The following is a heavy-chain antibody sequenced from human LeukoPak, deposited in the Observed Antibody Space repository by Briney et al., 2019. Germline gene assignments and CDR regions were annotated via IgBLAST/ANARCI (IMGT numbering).Heavy chain of an antibody. J-gene: IGHJ3*02. CDR2: IYYSGST. D-gene: IGHD3-22*01. V-gene: IGHV4-59*08. CDR1: GGSISSYY. CDR3: ARNTYYYDSSGYYYAEPDAFDI. Sequence: PSETLSLTCTVSGGSISSYYWSWIRQPPGKGLEWIGYIYYSGSTNYNPSLKSRVTISVDTSKNQFSLKLSSVTAADTAVYYCARNTYYYDSSGYYYAEPDAFDIWGQGTMVTVSS.